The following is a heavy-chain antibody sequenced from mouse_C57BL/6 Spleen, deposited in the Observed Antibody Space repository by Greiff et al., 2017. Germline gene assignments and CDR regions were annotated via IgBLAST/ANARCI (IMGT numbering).Heavy chain of an antibody. D-gene: IGHD2-3*01. CDR1: GYSFTGYF. J-gene: IGHJ1*03. CDR2: INPYNGDT. V-gene: IGHV1-20*01. CDR3: ATDGYWYFDV. Sequence: EVQLVESGPELVKPGDSVKISCKASGYSFTGYFMNWVMQSHGKSLEWIGRINPYNGDTFYNQKFKGKDTLTVDKSSSTAHMALRSLTSEDSAVXYCATDGYWYFDVWGTGTTVTVSS.